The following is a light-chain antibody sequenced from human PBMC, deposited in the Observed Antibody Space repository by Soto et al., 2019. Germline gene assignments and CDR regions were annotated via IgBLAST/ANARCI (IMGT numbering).Light chain of an antibody. CDR1: QSISSW. CDR3: QQYNNSPWT. J-gene: IGKJ1*01. Sequence: DIQMTQSPSTLSASVGDRVTITCRASQSISSWLAWYQQKPGEAPKLLLYHASTLESGVPSRFSGSGSGTEFTLTVSRLQPEEFGSYYCQQYNNSPWTFGQGTKVEIK. CDR2: HAS. V-gene: IGKV1-5*01.